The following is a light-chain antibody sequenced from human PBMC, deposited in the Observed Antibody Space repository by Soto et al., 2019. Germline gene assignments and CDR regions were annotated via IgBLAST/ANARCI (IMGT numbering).Light chain of an antibody. CDR3: QQYNNWPFT. Sequence: EIVMTQSPGTLSVSPGERATLSCRASQSVSSNLAWYQQKPGQGPRLLIYVASTRATGIPARFSGSGSGTEFTLTISSLQSEDFAVYYCQQYNNWPFTFGPGTKVDIK. V-gene: IGKV3-15*01. CDR2: VAS. CDR1: QSVSSN. J-gene: IGKJ3*01.